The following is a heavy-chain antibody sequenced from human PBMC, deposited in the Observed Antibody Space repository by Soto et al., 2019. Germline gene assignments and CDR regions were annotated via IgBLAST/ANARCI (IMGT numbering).Heavy chain of an antibody. CDR2: IIPTFGTA. V-gene: IGHV1-69*06. CDR1: GGTFSSSA. Sequence: QVQLVQSGAEMREPGSSVKVSCKASGGTFSSSALNWLRQAPGQGPEWMGGIIPTFGTANYMEQFRGRVTMTEDKSTSTAYMGVSSLPSEDTAMYFCAISETVGHRGFDIWGQGTMVTVSS. CDR3: AISETVGHRGFDI. J-gene: IGHJ3*02. D-gene: IGHD3-3*01.